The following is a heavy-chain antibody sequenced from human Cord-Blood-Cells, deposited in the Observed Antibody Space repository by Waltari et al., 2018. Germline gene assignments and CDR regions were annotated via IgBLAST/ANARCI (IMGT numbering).Heavy chain of an antibody. V-gene: IGHV1-69*12. CDR2: NIPIFGTA. D-gene: IGHD3-3*01. Sequence: QVQLVQSGAEVKKPGSSVKVSCKASGGTFSSYAISWVRQAPGQGLEWMGGNIPIFGTANYAQKFQGRVTITADESTSTAYMELSSLRSEDTAVYYCARTKYYDFWSGYYAFDIWGQGTMVTVSS. CDR1: GGTFSSYA. CDR3: ARTKYYDFWSGYYAFDI. J-gene: IGHJ3*02.